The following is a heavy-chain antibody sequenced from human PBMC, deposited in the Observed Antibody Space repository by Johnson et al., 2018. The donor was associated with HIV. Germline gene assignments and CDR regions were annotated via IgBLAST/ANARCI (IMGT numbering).Heavy chain of an antibody. CDR2: INWSGGTT. CDR1: GFTFDDHG. Sequence: VQLVESGGGVERPGGSLRLSCAGSGFTFDDHGMSWVRQVPGKGLEWVSGINWSGGTTGYAASVKGRFTISRDNTKNSLYLQMNSLRAEDTALYYCAREGGIVAAQGDAFDIWGQGTMVTVSS. D-gene: IGHD1-26*01. V-gene: IGHV3-20*04. CDR3: AREGGIVAAQGDAFDI. J-gene: IGHJ3*02.